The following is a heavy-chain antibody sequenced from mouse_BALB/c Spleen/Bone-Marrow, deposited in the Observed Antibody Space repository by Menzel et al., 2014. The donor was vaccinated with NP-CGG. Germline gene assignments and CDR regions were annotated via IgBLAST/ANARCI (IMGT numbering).Heavy chain of an antibody. CDR3: ATIYYGNSYAMDY. V-gene: IGHV5-15*02. Sequence: EVKLVESGGGLVQPGGSRKLSCAASGFTFSDYGMAWVRQAPGKGPEWVAFISNLAYSIYYADTVTGRFTISRENAKNTLYPEMSSLRSEDTAMYYCATIYYGNSYAMDYWGQGTSVTVSS. D-gene: IGHD2-1*01. CDR1: GFTFSDYG. J-gene: IGHJ4*01. CDR2: ISNLAYSI.